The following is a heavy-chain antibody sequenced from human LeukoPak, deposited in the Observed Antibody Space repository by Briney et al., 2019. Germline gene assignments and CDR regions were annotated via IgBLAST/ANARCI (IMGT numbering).Heavy chain of an antibody. Sequence: PGRSLRLSCAASGFTFDDYAMHWVRQAPGKGLEWVSGISWNSGSIGYADSVKGRFTISRHNGKDSLYLQMNSLRAEDTAVYYCVRDDALGYCSSTNCYTENWFDPWGQGTLVTVSS. CDR1: GFTFDDYA. CDR2: ISWNSGSI. V-gene: IGHV3-9*01. D-gene: IGHD2-2*02. CDR3: VRDDALGYCSSTNCYTENWFDP. J-gene: IGHJ5*02.